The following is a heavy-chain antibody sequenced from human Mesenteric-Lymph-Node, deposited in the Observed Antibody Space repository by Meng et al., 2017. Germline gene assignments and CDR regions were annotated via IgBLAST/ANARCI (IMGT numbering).Heavy chain of an antibody. CDR3: VGSYSGRSGYCFDS. CDR2: ISSSGGAI. Sequence: GESLKISCAASGFTFSAYDINWVRQAPGKGLEWVSYISSSGGAIYSADSVKGRFSISRDNSMNSLYLQMKDLGVENTALYYCVGSYSGRSGYCFDSWGQGTLVTVSS. CDR1: GFTFSAYD. V-gene: IGHV3-11*04. D-gene: IGHD1-26*01. J-gene: IGHJ4*02.